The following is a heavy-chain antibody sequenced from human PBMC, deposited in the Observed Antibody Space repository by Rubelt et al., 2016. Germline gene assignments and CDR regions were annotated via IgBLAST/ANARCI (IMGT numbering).Heavy chain of an antibody. CDR2: TSAYNGNT. CDR1: GGTFGSYA. V-gene: IGHV1-18*01. Sequence: QVQLVQSGAEVKKPGSSVKVSCKASGGTFGSYAISWVRQAPGQGLEWMGWTSAYNGNTNYAQKLQGRVTMTTDTYTGTAYMERRSLRSDDTAVYYCAKDHVSGGASTHWGQGTLVTVSA. J-gene: IGHJ4*02. D-gene: IGHD1-26*01. CDR3: AKDHVSGGASTH.